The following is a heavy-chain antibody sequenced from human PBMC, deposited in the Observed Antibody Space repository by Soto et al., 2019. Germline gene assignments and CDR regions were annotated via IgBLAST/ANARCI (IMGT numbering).Heavy chain of an antibody. J-gene: IGHJ4*02. D-gene: IGHD3-10*01. CDR3: ARERITMVRGVIAPSYYFDY. Sequence: SETLSLTCTVSGGSISSYYWSWIRQPPGKGLEWIGYIYYSGSTNYNPSLKSRVTISVDTSKNQFSLKLSSVTAADTAVYYCARERITMVRGVIAPSYYFDYWGQGTLVTVSS. CDR1: GGSISSYY. CDR2: IYYSGST. V-gene: IGHV4-59*01.